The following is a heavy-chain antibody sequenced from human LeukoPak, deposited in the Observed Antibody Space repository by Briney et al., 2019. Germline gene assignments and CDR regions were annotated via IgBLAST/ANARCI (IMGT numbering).Heavy chain of an antibody. D-gene: IGHD6-13*01. Sequence: LEWVSGISWNSGSIGYADSVKGRFTISRDNAKNSLYLQMNSLRAEDTALYYCAKDKAAAGTSGFDYWGQGTLVTVSS. V-gene: IGHV3-9*01. J-gene: IGHJ4*02. CDR2: ISWNSGSI. CDR3: AKDKAAAGTSGFDY.